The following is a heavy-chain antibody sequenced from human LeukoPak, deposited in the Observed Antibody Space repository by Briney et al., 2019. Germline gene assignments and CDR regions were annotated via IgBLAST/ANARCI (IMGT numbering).Heavy chain of an antibody. Sequence: ASVKVSCKASGYTFTSYYMHWVRQAPGQGLEWMGIINPSGGSTSYAQKFQGRVTMTRDTSTSTVYMELSSLRSEDTAVYYCARDRRGITGTYEPDYWGQGTLVTVSS. CDR1: GYTFTSYY. D-gene: IGHD1/OR15-1a*01. J-gene: IGHJ4*02. V-gene: IGHV1-46*01. CDR3: ARDRRGITGTYEPDY. CDR2: INPSGGST.